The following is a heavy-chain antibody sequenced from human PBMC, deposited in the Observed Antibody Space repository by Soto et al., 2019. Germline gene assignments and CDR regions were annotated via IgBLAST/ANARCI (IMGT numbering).Heavy chain of an antibody. CDR1: WYSLSPYL. V-gene: IGHV5-51*01. D-gene: IGHD1-7*01. J-gene: IGHJ6*02. CDR2: IYPGDSDT. Sequence: GGALKISWKGSWYSLSPYLVGWVGPMGGERLGGMGIIYPGDSDTRYSPSFQGQVTISADKSISTAYLQWSSLKASDTAMYYCARHLSKTGTTVNYYYYGMDVWGQGTTVTVSS. CDR3: ARHLSKTGTTVNYYYYGMDV.